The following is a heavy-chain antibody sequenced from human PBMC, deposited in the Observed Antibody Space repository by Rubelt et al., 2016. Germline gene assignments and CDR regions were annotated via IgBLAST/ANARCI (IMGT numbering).Heavy chain of an antibody. CDR3: TRLEVTARDY. CDR2: IRSKANSYAT. V-gene: IGHV3-73*01. CDR1: GSTFSGSA. J-gene: IGHJ4*02. Sequence: EVQLLESGGGSVQPGGSLRLSCAASGSTFSGSAMHWVRQASGKGLEWVGRIRSKANSYATAYAASVKGRFTISRDDSKNTAYLQMNSLKTEDTAVYYCTRLEVTARDYWGQGTLVTVSS. D-gene: IGHD2-21*02.